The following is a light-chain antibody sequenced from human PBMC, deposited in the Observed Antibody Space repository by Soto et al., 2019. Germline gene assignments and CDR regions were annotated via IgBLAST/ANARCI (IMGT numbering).Light chain of an antibody. CDR2: DAS. J-gene: IGKJ4*01. CDR3: QQRRNWQLT. CDR1: QSVSSY. V-gene: IGKV3-11*01. Sequence: EIVLTQSPATLSLSPGERATLSCRASQSVSSYLAWYQQKPGQAPRLLIYDASNRATGIPARFSGSGSGTDFTLTISSLEHEDFGVYYCQQRRNWQLTLGGGTKVDTK.